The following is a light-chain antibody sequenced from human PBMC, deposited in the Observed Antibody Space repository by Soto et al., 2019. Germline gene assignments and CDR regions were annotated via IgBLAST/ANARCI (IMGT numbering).Light chain of an antibody. CDR3: EQYDCSPKT. CDR2: GAS. CDR1: QSVSGTS. J-gene: IGKJ1*01. V-gene: IGKV3-20*01. Sequence: EIVLTQFPDTLSLSPGERATLACRASQSVSGTSLAWYQHKRGQAPRLLIHGASSRASGIPDRFSGSGSETDFTLTISRQEPEDFAGYYCEQYDCSPKTFGQVPNVE.